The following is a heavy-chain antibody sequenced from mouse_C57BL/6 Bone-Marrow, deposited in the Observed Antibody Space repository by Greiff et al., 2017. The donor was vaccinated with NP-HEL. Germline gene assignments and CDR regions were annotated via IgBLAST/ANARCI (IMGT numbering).Heavy chain of an antibody. CDR2: INPNNGGT. J-gene: IGHJ4*01. CDR3: ASDDDYYAMDY. Sequence: VQLQQSGPELVKPGASVKISCTASGYTFTDYYMNWVKQSHGKSLEWIGDINPNNGGTSYNQKFKGKATLTVDKSSNTAYMELRSLTSEDSAFYYCASDDDYYAMDYWGQGTSVTVSS. CDR1: GYTFTDYY. V-gene: IGHV1-26*01.